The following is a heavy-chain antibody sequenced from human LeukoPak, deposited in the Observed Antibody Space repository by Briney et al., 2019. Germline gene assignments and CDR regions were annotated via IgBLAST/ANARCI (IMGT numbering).Heavy chain of an antibody. CDR2: INPNSGGT. CDR1: GGTFSSYA. J-gene: IGHJ4*02. CDR3: ARGVPDY. V-gene: IGHV1-2*02. D-gene: IGHD4/OR15-4a*01. Sequence: ASVKVSCKASGGTFSSYAISWVRQAPGQGLEWMGWINPNSGGTNYAQKFQGRVTMTRDTSISTAYMELSRLRSDDTAVYYCARGVPDYWGQGTLVTVSS.